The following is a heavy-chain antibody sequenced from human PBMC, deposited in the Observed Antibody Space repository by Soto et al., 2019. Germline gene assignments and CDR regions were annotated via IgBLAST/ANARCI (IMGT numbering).Heavy chain of an antibody. CDR3: ARGYGDEELGWFDP. Sequence: EVQLVESGGGLVQPGGSLRLPCAASRSGFKITGFHWVPKPPGKGLVWVSRINSDGSNTRYADSVKGRFTISRDNAKNTLYLQMNSLRAEDTAVYYCARGYGDEELGWFDPWGQGTLVTVSS. V-gene: IGHV3-74*01. D-gene: IGHD4-17*01. CDR1: RSGFKITG. CDR2: INSDGSNT. J-gene: IGHJ5*02.